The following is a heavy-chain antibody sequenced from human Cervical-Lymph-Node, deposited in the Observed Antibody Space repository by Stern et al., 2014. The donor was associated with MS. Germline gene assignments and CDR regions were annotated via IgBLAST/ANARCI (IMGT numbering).Heavy chain of an antibody. J-gene: IGHJ4*02. CDR2: TIPVYDTA. CDR1: GGTFSSSA. CDR3: ARVGSQNFEY. Sequence: QVQLVQSGAEVEQPGSSVRVSCKVSGGTFSSSAINWVRQAPGHGLEWMGGTIPVYDTAISSLHCQGIVTHPADVSTSTVYRELTSLRSEDTAVYYCARVGSQNFEYWGQGTLVTVSS. V-gene: IGHV1-69*01.